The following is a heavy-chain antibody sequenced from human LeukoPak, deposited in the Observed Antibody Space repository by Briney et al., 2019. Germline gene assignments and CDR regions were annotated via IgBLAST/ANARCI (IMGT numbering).Heavy chain of an antibody. CDR3: ARDLDSSSRGYFDY. CDR2: INPNSGGT. V-gene: IGHV1-2*04. CDR1: GYTFTSYY. Sequence: GASVKVSCKASGYTFTSYYMHWVRQAPGQGLEWMGWINPNSGGTNYAQKFQGWVTMTRDTSISTAYMELSRLRSDDTAVYYCARDLDSSSRGYFDYWGQGTLVTVSS. D-gene: IGHD6-13*01. J-gene: IGHJ4*02.